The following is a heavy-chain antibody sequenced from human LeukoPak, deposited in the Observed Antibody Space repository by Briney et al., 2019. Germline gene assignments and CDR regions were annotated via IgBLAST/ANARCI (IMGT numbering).Heavy chain of an antibody. CDR3: ARGPVDAADPIPDFDY. D-gene: IGHD6-13*01. CDR1: GYTFTGYY. Sequence: GASVKVSCKASGYTFTGYYMHWVRQAPGQGLEWMGWINPNSGGTNYAQKFQGRVTMTRDTSISTAYMKLSRLRSDDTAVYYCARGPVDAADPIPDFDYWGQGTLVTVSS. V-gene: IGHV1-2*02. CDR2: INPNSGGT. J-gene: IGHJ4*02.